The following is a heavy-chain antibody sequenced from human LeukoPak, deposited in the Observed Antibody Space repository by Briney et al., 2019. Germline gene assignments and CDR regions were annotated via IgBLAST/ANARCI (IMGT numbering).Heavy chain of an antibody. CDR2: IYWDDDK. D-gene: IGHD3-10*01. Sequence: SGPTLVNPTQTLTLTCTFSGFSLSTRGVGVGWIRQPPGKALEWLALIYWDDDKRYSPSLKSRLTITKDTSKNQVVLTMTNMDPVDTATYYCAHYLAGAVGGSGSYSDYWGQGTLVTVSS. J-gene: IGHJ4*02. CDR3: AHYLAGAVGGSGSYSDY. CDR1: GFSLSTRGVG. V-gene: IGHV2-5*02.